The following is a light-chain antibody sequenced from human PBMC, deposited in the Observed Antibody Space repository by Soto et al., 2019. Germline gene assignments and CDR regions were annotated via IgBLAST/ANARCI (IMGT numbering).Light chain of an antibody. V-gene: IGKV1-5*03. CDR3: QQGYSTPLT. J-gene: IGKJ5*01. CDR2: KAS. Sequence: DIQMTQSPSTLSASVGARVTITCRASQSISSWLAWYQQKSGKAPKLLIYKASSLESGVPSRFSGSGSGTEFTLTISSLQPDDFATYYCQQGYSTPLTLGQGTRLEIK. CDR1: QSISSW.